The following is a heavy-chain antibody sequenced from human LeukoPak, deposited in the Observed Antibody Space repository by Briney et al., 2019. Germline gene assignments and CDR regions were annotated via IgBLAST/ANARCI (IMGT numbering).Heavy chain of an antibody. J-gene: IGHJ3*02. CDR3: ASDIVVVPPDSAFDI. D-gene: IGHD2-2*01. V-gene: IGHV3-23*01. CDR1: GFTFSSYA. CDR2: ISGSGGST. Sequence: GGSLRLSCAASGFTFSSYAMSRVRQAPGKGLEWVSAISGSGGSTYYADSVKGRFTISRDNSRNTLYLQMNSLRAEDTAVYYCASDIVVVPPDSAFDIWGQGTMVTVSS.